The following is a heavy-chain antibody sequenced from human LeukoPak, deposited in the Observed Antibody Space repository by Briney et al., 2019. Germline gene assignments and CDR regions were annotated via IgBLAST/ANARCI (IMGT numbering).Heavy chain of an antibody. Sequence: ASMKVSCKASGYTFTAYYIHWVRQAPGQGLEWMGWINPASGGTSYAQKFQGRVTMTSDTSISTAYMELSRLRSDDTAAYFCARAGGGYSSGWGAFDTWGQGTMVTVSS. CDR1: GYTFTAYY. V-gene: IGHV1-2*02. J-gene: IGHJ3*02. CDR3: ARAGGGYSSGWGAFDT. D-gene: IGHD5-18*01. CDR2: INPASGGT.